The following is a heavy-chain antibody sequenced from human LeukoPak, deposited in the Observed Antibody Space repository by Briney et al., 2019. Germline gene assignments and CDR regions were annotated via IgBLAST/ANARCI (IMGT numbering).Heavy chain of an antibody. CDR1: GYTLTELS. Sequence: ASVKVSCKVSGYTLTELSMYWVRQAPGKGLEWMGGFDPEDGETIYAQKFQGRVTMTEDTSTDTAYMELSSLRSEDTAVYYCATIDGHYDSSGYWGQGTLVIVSS. J-gene: IGHJ4*02. V-gene: IGHV1-24*01. D-gene: IGHD3-22*01. CDR3: ATIDGHYDSSGY. CDR2: FDPEDGET.